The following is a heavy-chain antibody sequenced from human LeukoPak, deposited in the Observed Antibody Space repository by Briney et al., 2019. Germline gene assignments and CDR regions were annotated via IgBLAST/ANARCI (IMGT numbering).Heavy chain of an antibody. J-gene: IGHJ4*02. CDR1: GFTFSSYG. CDR2: IRYDGSNK. Sequence: GGSLRLSCAASGFTFSSYGMHWVRQAPGKGLEWVAFIRYDGSNKYYADSVKGRFTISRDNSKNTLYLQMNSLRAEDTAVYYCAKLPDYYDSSGYPGTVDYWGQGTLVTVSS. V-gene: IGHV3-30*02. CDR3: AKLPDYYDSSGYPGTVDY. D-gene: IGHD3-22*01.